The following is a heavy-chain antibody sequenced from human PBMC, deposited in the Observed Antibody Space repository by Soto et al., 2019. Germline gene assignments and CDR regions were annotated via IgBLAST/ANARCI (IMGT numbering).Heavy chain of an antibody. D-gene: IGHD3-9*01. J-gene: IGHJ5*02. V-gene: IGHV2-70*11. CDR1: GFSLNTRGMS. CDR2: IDWDDDK. CDR3: ARSQYYDILSDPNHSWLDP. Sequence: SGPRLVNPTQTLTLTCSFSGFSLNTRGMSVSWIRQPPGKALEWLARIDWDDDKYYSTSLKTRLTISKDNSKNQVVLTLNNMDPVDTATYYCARSQYYDILSDPNHSWLDPWGHGNRVTVS.